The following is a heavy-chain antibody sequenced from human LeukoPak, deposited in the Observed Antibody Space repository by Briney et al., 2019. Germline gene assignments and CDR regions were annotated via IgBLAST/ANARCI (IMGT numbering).Heavy chain of an antibody. CDR1: EFTFTSYW. CDR3: AKEGTQGEEHYYDSSGGPNEFDH. J-gene: IGHJ4*02. V-gene: IGHV3-23*01. Sequence: PGGSLRLSCAASEFTFTSYWMSWVRQAPGKGLEWVSAISGSGGSTYYADSVKGRFTISRDNSKNTLYLQMNSLRAEDTAVYYCAKEGTQGEEHYYDSSGGPNEFDHWGQGTLVTVSS. CDR2: ISGSGGST. D-gene: IGHD3-22*01.